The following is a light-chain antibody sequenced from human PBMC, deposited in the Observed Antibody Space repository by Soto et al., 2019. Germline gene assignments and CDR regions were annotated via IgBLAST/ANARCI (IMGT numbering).Light chain of an antibody. J-gene: IGKJ5*01. V-gene: IGKV3-11*01. CDR1: QSVSSS. CDR3: QQRSNWPIT. CDR2: GAS. Sequence: EIVLTQSPATLSLSPGERATLSCRASQSVSSSLAWYQQKPGQAPRLLIYGASNRATGIPARFSGSGSGTDFTLTISGLEPEDFAIYYCQQRSNWPITFGQGTRLEIK.